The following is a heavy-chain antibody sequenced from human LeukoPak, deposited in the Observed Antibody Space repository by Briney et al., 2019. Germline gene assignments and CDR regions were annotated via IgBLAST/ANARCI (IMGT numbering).Heavy chain of an antibody. CDR3: ARKRGGAAAGLNWFDP. D-gene: IGHD6-13*01. V-gene: IGHV1-2*02. CDR1: GYTFTGYY. Sequence: ASVKVSCKASGYTFTGYYMHRVRQAPGQGLEWMGWINPNSGGTNYAQKFQGRVTMTRDTSISTAYMELSRLRSDDTAVYYCARKRGGAAAGLNWFDPWGQGTLVTVSS. J-gene: IGHJ5*02. CDR2: INPNSGGT.